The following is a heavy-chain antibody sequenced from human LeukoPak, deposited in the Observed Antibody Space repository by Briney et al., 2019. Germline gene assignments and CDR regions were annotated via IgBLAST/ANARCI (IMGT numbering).Heavy chain of an antibody. J-gene: IGHJ4*02. D-gene: IGHD3-3*01. CDR2: LTFSGSST. Sequence: GGSLRLSCAASGFSFHNFVMSWVRQAPGKGLEFVSALTFSGSSTYNSDPVKGRFTISRDNSKNTLYLQMNSLRAEDAAVYYCARLGPFWSGPWDFDYWGLGTLVTVSS. CDR1: GFSFHNFV. V-gene: IGHV3-23*01. CDR3: ARLGPFWSGPWDFDY.